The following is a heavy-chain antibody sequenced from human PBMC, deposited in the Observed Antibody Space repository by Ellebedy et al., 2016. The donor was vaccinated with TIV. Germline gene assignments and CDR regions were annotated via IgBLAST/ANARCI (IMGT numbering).Heavy chain of an antibody. D-gene: IGHD3-22*01. CDR3: AKGRGGGSDSSAPRYYFDY. CDR1: GFTFSSYA. CDR2: MSHTGSRT. V-gene: IGHV3-23*01. J-gene: IGHJ4*02. Sequence: PGGSLRLSCAASGFTFSSYAMSWVRQAPGKGLEWVSTMSHTGSRTYYADSVEGRLTISRDNSKKTLYLQMNSLRAEDTSIYYCAKGRGGGSDSSAPRYYFDYWGLGTLVTVSS.